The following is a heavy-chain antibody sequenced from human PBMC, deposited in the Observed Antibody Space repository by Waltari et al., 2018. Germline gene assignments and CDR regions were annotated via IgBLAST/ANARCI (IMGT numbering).Heavy chain of an antibody. CDR2: FDPEDGET. V-gene: IGHV1-24*01. J-gene: IGHJ4*02. Sequence: QVQLVQSGAAVKKPGASVKVSCKVSGYTLTELSMPWVRQAPGTGLQWMGGFDPEDGETIYAQKFQGRVTMTEDTSTDTAYMELSSLRSEDTAVYYCATAPYYDFWSGYESHYYFDYWGQGTLVTVSS. D-gene: IGHD3-3*01. CDR1: GYTLTELS. CDR3: ATAPYYDFWSGYESHYYFDY.